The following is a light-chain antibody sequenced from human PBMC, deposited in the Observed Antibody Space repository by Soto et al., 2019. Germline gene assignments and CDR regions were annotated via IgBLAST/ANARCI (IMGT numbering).Light chain of an antibody. J-gene: IGKJ4*01. CDR3: QQYNSYSFA. CDR2: KAS. V-gene: IGKV1-5*03. CDR1: QSISSW. Sequence: DIQMTQSPSTLSASVGDRVTITCRASQSISSWLAWYQQKPGKAPKLLIYKASSLESGVPSRFSGSGSGTEFTLTIISLQPDDFATYYCQQYNSYSFAFGGGTKVEIK.